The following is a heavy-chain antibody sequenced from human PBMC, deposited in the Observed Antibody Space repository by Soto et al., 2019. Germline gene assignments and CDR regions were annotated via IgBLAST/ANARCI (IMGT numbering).Heavy chain of an antibody. J-gene: IGHJ4*02. V-gene: IGHV4-59*12. D-gene: IGHD2-8*02. CDR1: GDCISSYF. Sequence: SETLSLTCTVSGDCISSYFWSWSRPSPGKGREWIGYIYYSGTTNYNPSLNSRLTLSVHPSKNQFSLKLTSVTAAHTAVYYCARDNITGLFDYWGQGTLVTVSS. CDR2: IYYSGTT. CDR3: ARDNITGLFDY.